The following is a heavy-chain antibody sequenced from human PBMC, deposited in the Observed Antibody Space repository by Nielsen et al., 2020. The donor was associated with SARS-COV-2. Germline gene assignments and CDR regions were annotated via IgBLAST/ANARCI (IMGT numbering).Heavy chain of an antibody. V-gene: IGHV3-30*03. CDR1: GFTFSSYG. J-gene: IGHJ4*02. D-gene: IGHD3-9*01. CDR2: ISYDGSNK. CDR3: ARDPEGYDILIGYYIYFDY. Sequence: GGSLRLSCAASGFTFSSYGMHWVRQAPGKGLEWVAVISYDGSNKYYADSVKGRFTISRDNSKNTLYLQMNSLRAEDTAVYYCARDPEGYDILIGYYIYFDYWGQGTLVTVSS.